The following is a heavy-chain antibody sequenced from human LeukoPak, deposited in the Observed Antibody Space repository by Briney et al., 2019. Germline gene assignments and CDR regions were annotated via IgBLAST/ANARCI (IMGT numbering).Heavy chain of an antibody. CDR1: GFTFSSYE. CDR2: ISSSGNTI. Sequence: GGSLRLSCAASGFTFSSYETNWVRQAPGKGLEWISYISSSGNTIYYADSVKGRFTISRDNAKSSLYLQMNSLRAEDTAVYYCARMRPELDYWGQGTLVAVSS. D-gene: IGHD6-6*01. CDR3: ARMRPELDY. V-gene: IGHV3-48*03. J-gene: IGHJ4*02.